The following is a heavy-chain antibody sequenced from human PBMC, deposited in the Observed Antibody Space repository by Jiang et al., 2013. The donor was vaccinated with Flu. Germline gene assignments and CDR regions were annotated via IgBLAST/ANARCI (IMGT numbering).Heavy chain of an antibody. Sequence: RLSCAASGFTFSSYSMNWVRQAPGKGLEWVSSVSSTSSYIHYADSVRGRFTISRDNAKNSLYLQMNSLRAEDTAVYYCARSSQLLDYWGQGTLVTVSS. CDR2: VSSTSSYI. V-gene: IGHV3-21*01. CDR1: GFTFSSYS. CDR3: ARSSQLLDY. J-gene: IGHJ4*02. D-gene: IGHD2-2*01.